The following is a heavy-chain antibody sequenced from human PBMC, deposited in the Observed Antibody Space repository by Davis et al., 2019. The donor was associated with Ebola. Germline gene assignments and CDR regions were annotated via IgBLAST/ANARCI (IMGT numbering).Heavy chain of an antibody. Sequence: SLKISCAASGFTFDDYTMHWVRQGPGKGLEWVSGISWNSDRIGYADSVKGRFTISRDNSKTTVDLQMNSLRPEDTALYYCAKDARGGYYYADFWGQGTLVTVSS. CDR1: GFTFDDYT. D-gene: IGHD3-22*01. J-gene: IGHJ4*02. CDR2: ISWNSDRI. V-gene: IGHV3-9*01. CDR3: AKDARGGYYYADF.